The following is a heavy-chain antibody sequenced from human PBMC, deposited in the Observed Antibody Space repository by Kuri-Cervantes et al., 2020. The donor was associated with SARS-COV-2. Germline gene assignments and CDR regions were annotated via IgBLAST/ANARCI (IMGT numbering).Heavy chain of an antibody. V-gene: IGHV3-23*01. D-gene: IGHD3-3*01. CDR3: AKVETASLDY. J-gene: IGHJ4*02. CDR1: GLTFSSYA. Sequence: LSLTCAASGLTFSSYAMSWVRQASGKGLEWVSAISGSGGSTYYADSVKGRFTISRDNTKNSLYLQMNSLRAEDTAVYYCAKVETASLDYWGQGTLVTVSS. CDR2: ISGSGGST.